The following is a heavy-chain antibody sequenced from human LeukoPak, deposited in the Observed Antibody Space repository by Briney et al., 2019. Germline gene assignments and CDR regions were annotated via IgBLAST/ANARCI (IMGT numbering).Heavy chain of an antibody. CDR3: AKRRLVVGYSSSWYFDY. D-gene: IGHD6-13*01. J-gene: IGHJ4*02. Sequence: QPGGSLRLSCAASGFTFSNYGMHWVRQPPGKGLEWVAFIRYDGGIKHYADSVKGRFTISRDNSKNTLYLQMNSLRAEDTAVYYCAKRRLVVGYSSSWYFDYWGQGTLVTVSS. CDR2: IRYDGGIK. V-gene: IGHV3-30*02. CDR1: GFTFSNYG.